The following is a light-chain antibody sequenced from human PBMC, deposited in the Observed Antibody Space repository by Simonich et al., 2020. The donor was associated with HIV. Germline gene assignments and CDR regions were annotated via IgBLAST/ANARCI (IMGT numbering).Light chain of an antibody. V-gene: IGKV3-15*01. CDR3: QQVHDWPLT. CDR2: GAS. CDR1: QSISNN. Sequence: EIVMTQFPATLSVSPGERATLSCRASQSISNNLAWYQQKPGQAPRRLTNGASTRATGIPARFSGIGSGTEFTLTISSMQSEDFAVYYCQQVHDWPLTFGQGTKVEIK. J-gene: IGKJ1*01.